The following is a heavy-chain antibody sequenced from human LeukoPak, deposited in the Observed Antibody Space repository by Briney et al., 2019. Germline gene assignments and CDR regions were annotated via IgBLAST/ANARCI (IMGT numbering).Heavy chain of an antibody. Sequence: GGSLRLSCAATGFTFSSYWMHWVRQAPGKGLVWVSRINSDGSSTSYADSVKGRFTISRDNAKNTLYLQMNSLRAEDTAVYYCAGAHPAAGTIYGYWGQGTLVTVSS. CDR2: INSDGSST. V-gene: IGHV3-74*01. D-gene: IGHD6-13*01. CDR3: AGAHPAAGTIYGY. J-gene: IGHJ4*02. CDR1: GFTFSSYW.